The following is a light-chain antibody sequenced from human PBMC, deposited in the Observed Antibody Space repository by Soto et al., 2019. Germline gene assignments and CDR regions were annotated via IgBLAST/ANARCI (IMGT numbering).Light chain of an antibody. CDR3: QQRSNWPIT. Sequence: EIVLTHSPGTLSLSPCERATLSFSASQSFNSIYLAWYQQKPGQAPRLLIFDGSSRATGIPDRFSGSGSGTDFTLTISSLEPEDFVVYYCQQRSNWPITFGQGTRLEIK. CDR2: DGS. CDR1: QSFNSIY. V-gene: IGKV3D-20*02. J-gene: IGKJ5*01.